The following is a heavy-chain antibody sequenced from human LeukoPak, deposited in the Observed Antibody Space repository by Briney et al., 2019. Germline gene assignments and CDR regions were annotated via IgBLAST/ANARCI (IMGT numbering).Heavy chain of an antibody. Sequence: ASVRVSCKASGYTFTSYGISWVRQAPGQGLEWMGWISAYNGNTNYAQKLQGRVTMTTDTSTSTAYMELRSLRSDDTAVYYCARERVDTAMVPVYYFDYWGQGTLVTVSS. CDR2: ISAYNGNT. CDR3: ARERVDTAMVPVYYFDY. D-gene: IGHD5-18*01. CDR1: GYTFTSYG. V-gene: IGHV1-18*01. J-gene: IGHJ4*02.